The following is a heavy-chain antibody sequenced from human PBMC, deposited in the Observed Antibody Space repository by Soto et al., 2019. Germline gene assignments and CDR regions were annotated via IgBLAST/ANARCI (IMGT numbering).Heavy chain of an antibody. D-gene: IGHD3-22*01. CDR1: GFTFSSYA. CDR3: AKDPYYYDSSGYQAPVDY. J-gene: IGHJ4*02. V-gene: IGHV3-23*01. Sequence: EVQLLESGGGLVQPGGSLRLSCAASGFTFSSYAMSWVRQAPGKGLEWVSAISGSGGSTYYADSVKGRFTISRDNSKNTLYLQMNSLRAEDTAVYYCAKDPYYYDSSGYQAPVDYWGQGTLVTVSS. CDR2: ISGSGGST.